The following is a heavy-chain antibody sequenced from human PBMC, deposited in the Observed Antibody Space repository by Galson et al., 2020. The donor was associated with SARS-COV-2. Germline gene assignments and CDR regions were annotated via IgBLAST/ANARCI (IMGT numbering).Heavy chain of an antibody. CDR2: INRDGTHE. D-gene: IGHD1-1*01. CDR3: ARIIPSGYYDH. Sequence: GGSLRLSCTASGFTFRGYWMTWVRQPPGRGPEWVAYINRDGTHEDYVNSARGRFTISRDNVESSVYLQMNSLRAEDQAVYYGARIIPSGYYDHWGQGTLFTVSS. J-gene: IGHJ4*02. V-gene: IGHV3-7*01. CDR1: GFTFRGYW.